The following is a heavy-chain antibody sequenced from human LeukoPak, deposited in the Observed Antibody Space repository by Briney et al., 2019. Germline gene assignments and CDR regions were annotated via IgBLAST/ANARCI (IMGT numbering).Heavy chain of an antibody. CDR1: GFTFSSYG. CDR3: AKDLLRYSPGGAIDY. Sequence: GGSLRLSCAASGFTFSSYGMHWVRQAPGKGLEWVAVISYDGSNKYYADSVKGRFTISRDNSKNTLYLQMNSLRAEDTAVYYCAKDLLRYSPGGAIDYWGQGTLVTVSS. V-gene: IGHV3-30*18. D-gene: IGHD1-26*01. J-gene: IGHJ4*02. CDR2: ISYDGSNK.